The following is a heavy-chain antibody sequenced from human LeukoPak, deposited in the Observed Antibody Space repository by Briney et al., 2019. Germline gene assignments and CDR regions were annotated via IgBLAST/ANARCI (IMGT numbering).Heavy chain of an antibody. CDR1: GGSSSGYY. D-gene: IGHD3-22*01. CDR2: INHSGST. CDR3: AREEGYYDSSGYYWIFDY. Sequence: PSETLSLTCAVYGGSSSGYYWSWIRQPPGKGLEWIGEINHSGSTNYNPSLKSRVTISVDTSKNQFSLKLSSVTAADTAVYYCAREEGYYDSSGYYWIFDYWGQGTLVTVSS. V-gene: IGHV4-34*01. J-gene: IGHJ4*02.